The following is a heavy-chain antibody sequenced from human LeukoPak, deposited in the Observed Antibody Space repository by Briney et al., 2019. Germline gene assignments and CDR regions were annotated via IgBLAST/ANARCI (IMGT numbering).Heavy chain of an antibody. CDR3: ARSPKLELVWFDP. D-gene: IGHD1-7*01. J-gene: IGHJ5*02. CDR2: INSDGSST. V-gene: IGHV3-74*01. CDR1: GFPFSSYW. Sequence: QAGGSLRLSCAASGFPFSSYWMHWVRQAPGKGLVWVSRINSDGSSTSYADSVKGRFTISRDNAKNTLYLQMNSLRAEDTAVYYCARSPKLELVWFDPWGQGTLVTVSS.